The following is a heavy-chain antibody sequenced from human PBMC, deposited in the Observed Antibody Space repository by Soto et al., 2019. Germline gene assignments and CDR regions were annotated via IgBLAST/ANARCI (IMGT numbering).Heavy chain of an antibody. CDR2: INHSGST. J-gene: IGHJ4*02. CDR3: ARGLGLLWFGELLSTWYFDY. D-gene: IGHD3-10*01. Sequence: TWAVYGGAFGGYYWSWIRQSPGKGLEWIGEINHSGSTNYNPSLKSRVTISVDTSTNQFSLKLSSVTAADKAVYYCARGLGLLWFGELLSTWYFDYWGPGTLAT. CDR1: GGAFGGYY. V-gene: IGHV4-34*01.